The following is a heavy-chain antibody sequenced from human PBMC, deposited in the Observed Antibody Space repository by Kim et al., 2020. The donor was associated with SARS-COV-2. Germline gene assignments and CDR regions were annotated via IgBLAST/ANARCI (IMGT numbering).Heavy chain of an antibody. Sequence: SETLSLTCTVSGGSISSSSYYWGWIRQPPGNGLEWIGSIYYSGSTYYNPSLTSRVTISVDTSKNQFSLKLSSVTAADTAVYYCARPARETYYYDSSGYYYGEGDAFDIWGQGTMVTVSS. V-gene: IGHV4-39*01. J-gene: IGHJ3*02. CDR3: ARPARETYYYDSSGYYYGEGDAFDI. CDR2: IYYSGST. CDR1: GGSISSSSYY. D-gene: IGHD3-22*01.